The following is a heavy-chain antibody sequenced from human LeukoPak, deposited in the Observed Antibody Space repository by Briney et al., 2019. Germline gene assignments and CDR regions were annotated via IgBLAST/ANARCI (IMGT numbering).Heavy chain of an antibody. J-gene: IGHJ5*02. Sequence: GRSLRLSCAASGFTFSTYAMHWVRQAPGKGLEWGAVISYDGSNKYYADSVKGRFTISRDNSKNTLYLQMNSLRAEDTAVYYCARDHSMEYGNWFDPWGQGTLVTVSS. CDR2: ISYDGSNK. V-gene: IGHV3-30-3*01. CDR1: GFTFSTYA. CDR3: ARDHSMEYGNWFDP. D-gene: IGHD2/OR15-2a*01.